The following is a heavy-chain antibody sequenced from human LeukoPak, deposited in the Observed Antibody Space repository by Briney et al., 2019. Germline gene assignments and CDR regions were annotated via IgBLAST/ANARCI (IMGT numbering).Heavy chain of an antibody. Sequence: SETLSLTCAVYGGSFSGYYWNWIRQPPGKGLEWIGEINHSGSTNYNPSLKSRVTISVHTSKNQFSLRLSSVTAADTAVYYCARPNKYRIAAAVEYNWFDPWGQEPLVTVSS. V-gene: IGHV4-34*01. CDR3: ARPNKYRIAAAVEYNWFDP. D-gene: IGHD6-13*01. CDR2: INHSGST. CDR1: GGSFSGYY. J-gene: IGHJ5*02.